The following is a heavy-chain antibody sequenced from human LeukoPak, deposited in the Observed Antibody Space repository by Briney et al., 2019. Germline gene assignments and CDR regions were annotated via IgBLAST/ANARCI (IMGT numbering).Heavy chain of an antibody. Sequence: PGRSLRLSCAASGFTFDDYAMHWVRQVPGKGLEWVSGISWNRDYIGYADSVKGRFTISRDNAKNSLYLQMNSLRGEDTASYYCAKGGIYRGYYYYYMDVWGKGTTVTISS. J-gene: IGHJ6*03. CDR1: GFTFDDYA. CDR2: ISWNRDYI. D-gene: IGHD6-13*01. CDR3: AKGGIYRGYYYYYMDV. V-gene: IGHV3-9*01.